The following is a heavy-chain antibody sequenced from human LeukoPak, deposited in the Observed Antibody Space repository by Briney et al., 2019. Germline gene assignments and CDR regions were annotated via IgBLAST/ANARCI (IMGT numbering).Heavy chain of an antibody. V-gene: IGHV3-23*01. CDR2: IRGSGGST. J-gene: IGHJ4*02. Sequence: PGGSLRLSCAASGFTFSSYAMTWVRQAPGKGLEWVSTIRGSGGSTYYADSVKGRFTISRDNSKNTLYLQMNSLRAEDTAVYYCAKSGRRQLPLSAFDYWGQGTLVTVSS. CDR1: GFTFSSYA. CDR3: AKSGRRQLPLSAFDY. D-gene: IGHD2-2*01.